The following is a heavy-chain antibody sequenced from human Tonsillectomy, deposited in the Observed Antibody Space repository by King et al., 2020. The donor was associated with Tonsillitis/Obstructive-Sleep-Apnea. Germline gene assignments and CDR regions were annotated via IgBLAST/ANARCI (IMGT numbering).Heavy chain of an antibody. Sequence: QLQESGPGLVKLSETLSLTCTVSGGSISSYYWSWIRQPPGKGLEWIGYIYYSGSTNYNPSLKSRVTISVDTSKNQFSLKLSSVTAADTAVYYCARGVGHFGFWSGFYDYWGQGTLVTVSS. J-gene: IGHJ4*02. CDR3: ARGVGHFGFWSGFYDY. CDR1: GGSISSYY. V-gene: IGHV4-59*01. D-gene: IGHD3-3*01. CDR2: IYYSGST.